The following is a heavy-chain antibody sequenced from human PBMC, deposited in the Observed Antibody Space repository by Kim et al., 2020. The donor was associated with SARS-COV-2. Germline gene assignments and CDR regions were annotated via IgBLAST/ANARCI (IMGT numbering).Heavy chain of an antibody. Sequence: NYNPSLESRVSTSVDTSQNQFSLKLSSMTTADTALYYCARIVAVAPRYFDYWGQGILVTVSS. D-gene: IGHD6-19*01. V-gene: IGHV4-4*06. CDR3: ARIVAVAPRYFDY. J-gene: IGHJ4*02.